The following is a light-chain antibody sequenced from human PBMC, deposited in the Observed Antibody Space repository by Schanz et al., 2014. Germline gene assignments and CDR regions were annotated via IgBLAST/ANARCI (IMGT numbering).Light chain of an antibody. CDR1: SSDVGAYNS. J-gene: IGLJ3*02. CDR3: CSYASRSPNWV. CDR2: EVN. V-gene: IGLV2-8*01. Sequence: QSALTQPPSASGSPGQSVTVSCAGTSSDVGAYNSVSWYQQHPGKAPKLMIYEVNKRPSGVPDRFSGSKSGNTASLTISGLQAEDEADYFCCSYASRSPNWVFGGGTKLTVL.